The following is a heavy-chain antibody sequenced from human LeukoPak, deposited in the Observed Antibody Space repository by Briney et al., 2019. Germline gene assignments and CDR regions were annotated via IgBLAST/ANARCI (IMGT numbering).Heavy chain of an antibody. J-gene: IGHJ4*02. D-gene: IGHD3-22*01. CDR3: AKGPDYYDSSGYYAY. Sequence: TGGSLRLSCAASGFTFSSYAMTWVRQAPGKGLEWVAVISGSGGSTYYADSVKGRFTISRDNSKNTLYLQMNSLRAEDTAVYYCAKGPDYYDSSGYYAYWGQGTLVTVSS. CDR1: GFTFSSYA. CDR2: ISGSGGST. V-gene: IGHV3-23*01.